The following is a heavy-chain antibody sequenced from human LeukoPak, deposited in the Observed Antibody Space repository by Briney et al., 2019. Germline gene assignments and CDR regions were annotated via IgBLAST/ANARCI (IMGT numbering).Heavy chain of an antibody. V-gene: IGHV3-30*03. CDR2: ISYDGSNK. CDR1: GFTFSSYD. CDR3: ARDTPWGYFD. Sequence: GGSLRLSCAASGFTFSSYDMHWVRQAPGKGLEWVAVISYDGSNKYYADSVKGRFTISRDNSKNTLSLQMHSLRAEDTAVYYCARDTPWGYFDWGQGTLVTVSS. J-gene: IGHJ4*02. D-gene: IGHD3-9*01.